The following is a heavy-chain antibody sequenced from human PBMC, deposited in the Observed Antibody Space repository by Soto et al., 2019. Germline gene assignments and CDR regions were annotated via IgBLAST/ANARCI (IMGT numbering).Heavy chain of an antibody. D-gene: IGHD3-10*01. CDR3: VRDSRRTGVKYFYGFDA. CDR2: INYRGAT. Sequence: SETVSLTCYVSGRYISGGDHPRRWLRTAPGKGLEWIGSINYRGATKYNPSLESRVSISVDTPKNQFSLKLTSVTAADTAVYYCVRDSRRTGVKYFYGFDAWGQGTTVTVSS. CDR1: GRYISGGDHP. J-gene: IGHJ6*02. V-gene: IGHV4-61*08.